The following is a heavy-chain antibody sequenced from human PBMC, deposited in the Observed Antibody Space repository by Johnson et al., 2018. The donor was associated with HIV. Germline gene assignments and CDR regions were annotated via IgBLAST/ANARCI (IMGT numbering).Heavy chain of an antibody. CDR2: ISWNSGSI. D-gene: IGHD6-13*01. Sequence: VQLVESGGGLVQPGRSLRLSCAASGFTFDDYAMHWVRQVPGKGLEWVSGISWNSGSIGYADSVKGRFTISRDNSKNTLYLQLSSLRVEDTAVYYCAKDPNSSSWLRDAFDVWGHGTMVTVSS. J-gene: IGHJ3*01. CDR1: GFTFDDYA. CDR3: AKDPNSSSWLRDAFDV. V-gene: IGHV3-9*01.